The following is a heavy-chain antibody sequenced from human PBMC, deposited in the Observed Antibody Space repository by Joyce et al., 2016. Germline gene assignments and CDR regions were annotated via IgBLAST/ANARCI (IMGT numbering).Heavy chain of an antibody. CDR3: VRQVVGDKDY. CDR2: IYPGGSNP. CDR1: GDYFISYW. J-gene: IGHJ4*02. D-gene: IGHD1-26*01. V-gene: IGHV5-51*01. Sequence: EVQLVQTGAELKQPGESLKISCEASGDYFISYWIGWVRQMPGKGLEWIAIIYPGGSNPRYGPSFEGQVTISADKSIDTAYLEWSSLKASDTAIYECVRQVVGDKDYWGQGTLVTVSS.